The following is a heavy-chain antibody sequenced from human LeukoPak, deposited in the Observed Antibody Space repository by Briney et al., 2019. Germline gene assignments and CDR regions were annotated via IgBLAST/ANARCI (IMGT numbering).Heavy chain of an antibody. Sequence: ASVKVSCKASGYTFIGYYMHWVRQAPGQGLEWLGWISADTVNTKYTEKLQGRVTMTRDTSTSTAYMELRSLRSDDTAVYYCARVRGSYGFDYFDYWGQGTLVTVSS. V-gene: IGHV1-18*01. D-gene: IGHD1-26*01. J-gene: IGHJ4*02. CDR2: ISADTVNT. CDR3: ARVRGSYGFDYFDY. CDR1: GYTFIGYY.